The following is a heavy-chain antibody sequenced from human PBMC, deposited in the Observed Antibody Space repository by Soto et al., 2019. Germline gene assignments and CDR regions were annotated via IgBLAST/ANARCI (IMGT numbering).Heavy chain of an antibody. J-gene: IGHJ2*01. Sequence: EVQLLESGGRLVQPGGSLRLSCTSSGINLSNYVVNWVRQAPGKGLEWVSSIIGSGGSTYYADSVEGRFTLSRDNSKNTVSLQMNSLRAEATAIYFCANSSYDSLFWYFDLWGRGTLVTVSS. CDR1: GINLSNYV. D-gene: IGHD3-22*01. CDR3: ANSSYDSLFWYFDL. V-gene: IGHV3-23*01. CDR2: IIGSGGST.